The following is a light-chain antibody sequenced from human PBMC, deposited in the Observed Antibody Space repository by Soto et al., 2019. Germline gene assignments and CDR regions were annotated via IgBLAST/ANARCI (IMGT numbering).Light chain of an antibody. V-gene: IGLV2-14*01. CDR1: SSDIGGYDF. Sequence: QSALTQPASVSGSPGQSITISCTGTSSDIGGYDFVSWYQQHPAKAPRLIISEVTNRPSGVSNRFSGSKSGNTASLTISGLQVEDEADYFCSSFTSRDTLAFGGGTQLTVL. CDR3: SSFTSRDTLA. J-gene: IGLJ3*02. CDR2: EVT.